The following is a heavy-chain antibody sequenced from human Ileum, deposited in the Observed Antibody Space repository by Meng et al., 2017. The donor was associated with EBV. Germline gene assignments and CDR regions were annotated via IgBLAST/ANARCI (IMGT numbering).Heavy chain of an antibody. CDR2: ISYDENIK. V-gene: IGHV3-30*18. D-gene: IGHD2/OR15-2a*01. Sequence: QVELVESGGGGGQPGRSLRVSCEASGFSFDTFDMHWARQAPGKGLEWVAVISYDENIKFYADSVKGRFTISRDNSKNTLYLQLNSLRPDDTAFYYCTNLSFWGQGTLVTVSS. CDR3: TNLSF. CDR1: GFSFDTFD. J-gene: IGHJ4*02.